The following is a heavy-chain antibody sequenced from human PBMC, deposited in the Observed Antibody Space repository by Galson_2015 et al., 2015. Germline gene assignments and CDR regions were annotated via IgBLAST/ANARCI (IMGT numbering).Heavy chain of an antibody. CDR3: ATGDTLDAFDI. Sequence: SLRLSCAASGFTFSSYEMNWVRQAPGKRLEWVSYISSSGSTIYYADSVKGRFTISRDNAKNSLYLQMNSLRAEDTAVYYCATGDTLDAFDIWGQGTMVTVSS. D-gene: IGHD3-10*01. J-gene: IGHJ3*02. CDR2: ISSSGSTI. V-gene: IGHV3-48*03. CDR1: GFTFSSYE.